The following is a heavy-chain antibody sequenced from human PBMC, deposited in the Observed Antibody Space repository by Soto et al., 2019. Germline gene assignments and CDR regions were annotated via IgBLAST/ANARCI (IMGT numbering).Heavy chain of an antibody. Sequence: GGSLRLSCAASGFTFSSYWMSCVRQAPGKGLEWVANIKQDGSEKYYVDSVKGRFTISRDNAKNSLYLQMNSLRAEDTAVYYCARCVVVTATNLFDPWGQGSLVTVS. D-gene: IGHD2-21*02. CDR2: IKQDGSEK. V-gene: IGHV3-7*01. CDR3: ARCVVVTATNLFDP. J-gene: IGHJ5*02. CDR1: GFTFSSYW.